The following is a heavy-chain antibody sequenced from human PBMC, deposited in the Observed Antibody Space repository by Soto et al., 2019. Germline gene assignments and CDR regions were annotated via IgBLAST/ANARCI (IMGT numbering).Heavy chain of an antibody. Sequence: QVQLQESGPGLVKPSETLSLTCTVSGGSISSYSWSWIRQPPGKGLEWIGYIYYSGSTNYNPSLKSRVTISVDTSKNQFSLKLSSVTAADTAVYYCAREGYYGSGSYSAFDIWGQGTMVTVSS. CDR3: AREGYYGSGSYSAFDI. V-gene: IGHV4-59*01. J-gene: IGHJ3*02. D-gene: IGHD3-10*01. CDR2: IYYSGST. CDR1: GGSISSYS.